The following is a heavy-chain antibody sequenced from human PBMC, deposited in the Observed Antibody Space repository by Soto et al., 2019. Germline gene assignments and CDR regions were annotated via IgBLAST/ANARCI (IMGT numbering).Heavy chain of an antibody. CDR1: GGSMRSYF. V-gene: IGHV4-59*08. CDR3: AGLRQQLDKNFDY. Sequence: SETLSLTCTVSGGSMRSYFWSWIRQPPGKGLEWIGQIYYTGSTNYNPSLKSRVTISVDTSKNQFSLKLSSVTAADTAVYYCAGLRQQLDKNFDYWGQGTLVTVSS. J-gene: IGHJ4*02. CDR2: IYYTGST. D-gene: IGHD6-13*01.